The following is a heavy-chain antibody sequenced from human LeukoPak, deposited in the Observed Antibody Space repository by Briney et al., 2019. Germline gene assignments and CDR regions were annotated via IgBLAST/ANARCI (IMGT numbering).Heavy chain of an antibody. V-gene: IGHV3-48*04. CDR2: ISSSRSTI. J-gene: IGHJ4*02. CDR1: GFTFSSYS. Sequence: GSLRLSCAASGFTFSSYSMNWVRQAPGKGLEWVSYISSSRSTIYYADSVKGRFTISRDNAKNSLYLQMNSLRAEDTAVYYCAREGSSTSCLDYWGQGTLVTVSS. D-gene: IGHD2-2*01. CDR3: AREGSSTSCLDY.